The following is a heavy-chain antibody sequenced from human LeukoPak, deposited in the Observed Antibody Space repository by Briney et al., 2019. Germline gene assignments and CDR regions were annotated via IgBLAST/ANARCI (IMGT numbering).Heavy chain of an antibody. CDR1: GFTVRSNY. CDR2: IYSGGST. CDR3: ARVLSGRGSLYYYYYYMDV. D-gene: IGHD3-10*01. J-gene: IGHJ6*03. Sequence: PRGSLRLSCAASGFTVRSNYMSWVRQAPGKGLEWVSIIYSGGSTYYADSVKGRFTISRDNSKNTLYLQMNSLRADDTAVYYCARVLSGRGSLYYYYYYMDVWGKGTTVTISS. V-gene: IGHV3-53*01.